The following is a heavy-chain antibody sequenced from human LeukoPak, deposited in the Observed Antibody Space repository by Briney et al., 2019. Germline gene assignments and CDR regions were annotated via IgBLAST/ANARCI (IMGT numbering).Heavy chain of an antibody. D-gene: IGHD3-9*01. CDR3: AKWGDYDVLTGYVSDY. CDR1: GFTFSNYA. J-gene: IGHJ4*02. CDR2: ITGSGGNT. V-gene: IGHV3-23*01. Sequence: GASLRLSCAASGFTFSNYAMSWVRQAPGKVLEWVSAITGSGGNTYYADSVEGRFTISRDNSKNTVFLQMNSLRAEDTAVYYCAKWGDYDVLTGYVSDYWGQGTLVTVSS.